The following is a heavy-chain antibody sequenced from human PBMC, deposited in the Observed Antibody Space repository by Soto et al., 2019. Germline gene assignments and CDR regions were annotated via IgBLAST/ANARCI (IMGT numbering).Heavy chain of an antibody. V-gene: IGHV3-30*18. J-gene: IGHJ6*02. CDR3: SKEGVSFSTSCSRCYGLDV. CDR2: LSHDGSNK. D-gene: IGHD2-2*01. CDR1: RFTFSTYG. Sequence: QVQLVESGGGVVQPGRSLRLSCAASRFTFSTYGMHWVRQAPGKGLEWVAALSHDGSNKYYAGSVKGRFTISRDNSKNTLYLEMDSLRRDDTAVYYCSKEGVSFSTSCSRCYGLDVWGQGTAVTVSS.